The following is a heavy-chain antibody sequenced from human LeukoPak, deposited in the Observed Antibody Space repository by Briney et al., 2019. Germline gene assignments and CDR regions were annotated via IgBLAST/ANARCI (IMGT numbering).Heavy chain of an antibody. J-gene: IGHJ5*02. CDR2: INPNSGGT. V-gene: IGHV1-2*02. Sequence: ASVKVSCKASGYTFTGYYMHWVRQAPGQGLEWMGWINPNSGGTNYAQKFQGRVTMTRDTSISTAYMELSRLRSDDTAVYYCARDNCSGGSCYDVEHNWFDPWGQGTLVTVSS. CDR1: GYTFTGYY. CDR3: ARDNCSGGSCYDVEHNWFDP. D-gene: IGHD2-15*01.